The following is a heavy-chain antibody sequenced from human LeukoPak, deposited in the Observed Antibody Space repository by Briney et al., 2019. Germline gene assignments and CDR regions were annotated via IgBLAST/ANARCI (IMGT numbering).Heavy chain of an antibody. CDR2: IYYTGST. V-gene: IGHV4-59*01. CDR3: TRSLGVVIHGGMDV. J-gene: IGHJ6*02. D-gene: IGHD3-3*01. CDR1: GGSISSYH. Sequence: PSETLSLTCTVSGGSISSYHWSWIRQPPGKGLQWIGHIYYTGSTNYNPSLKSRLTISLDTSKNQFSLKLGSVTAADTAVYYCTRSLGVVIHGGMDVWGQGTTVTVSS.